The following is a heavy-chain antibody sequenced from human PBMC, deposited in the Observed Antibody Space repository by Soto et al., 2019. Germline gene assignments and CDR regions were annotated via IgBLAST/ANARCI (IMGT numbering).Heavy chain of an antibody. J-gene: IGHJ4*02. CDR3: AKYPLLTGYYIPSGYFDF. D-gene: IGHD3-9*01. Sequence: GGSLRLSCAASGFTFSSYAVSWVRQAPGKGLEWVSTITDSGDNTYYADSVKGRFTISRDNSKNTLYLQMNSLRAEDTAVYCCAKYPLLTGYYIPSGYFDFWGQGTLVTVSS. CDR1: GFTFSSYA. V-gene: IGHV3-23*01. CDR2: ITDSGDNT.